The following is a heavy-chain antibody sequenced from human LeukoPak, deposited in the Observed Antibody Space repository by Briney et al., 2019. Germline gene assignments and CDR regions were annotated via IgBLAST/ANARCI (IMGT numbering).Heavy chain of an antibody. CDR1: GGSFSGYY. V-gene: IGHV4-34*01. D-gene: IGHD1-1*01. CDR2: INHSGST. Sequence: SETLSLTCAVYGGSFSGYYWSWIRQPPGKGLEWIGEINHSGSTNYNPSLKSRVTISVDTSKNQFSLKLGSVTAADTAVYYCARLALPTGTLDYWGQGTLVTVSS. CDR3: ARLALPTGTLDY. J-gene: IGHJ4*02.